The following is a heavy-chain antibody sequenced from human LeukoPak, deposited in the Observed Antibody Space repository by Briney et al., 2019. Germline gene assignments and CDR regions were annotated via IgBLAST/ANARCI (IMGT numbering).Heavy chain of an antibody. CDR2: IYYSGST. V-gene: IGHV4-39*07. J-gene: IGHJ4*02. CDR1: GGSISSSSYY. Sequence: PSETLSLTCTVSGGSISSSSYYWGWIRQPPGKGLEWIGSIYYSGSTYSNPSLKSRVTISVDTSKNQFSLQLSSVTAADTAVYYCASERLDYGYYYYWGQGTLVTVSS. D-gene: IGHD3-22*01. CDR3: ASERLDYGYYYY.